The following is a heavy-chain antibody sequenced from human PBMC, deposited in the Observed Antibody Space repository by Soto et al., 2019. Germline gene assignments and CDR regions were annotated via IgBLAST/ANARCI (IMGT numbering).Heavy chain of an antibody. Sequence: PAQTLSRTCAISGDSVSSNSADWNWIRQSRSSGLEWLGRTYYRSKWYNDYAVSVKSRITINPDTSKNQFSLQLNAVAPEDTAVYYCARVNAFWSGYPVFDYWGQGTLVTVSS. D-gene: IGHD3-3*01. V-gene: IGHV6-1*01. J-gene: IGHJ4*02. CDR3: ARVNAFWSGYPVFDY. CDR2: TYYRSKWYN. CDR1: GDSVSSNSAD.